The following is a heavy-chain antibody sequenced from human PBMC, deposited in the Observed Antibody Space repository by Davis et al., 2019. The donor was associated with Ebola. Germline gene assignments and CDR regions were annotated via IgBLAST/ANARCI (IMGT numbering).Heavy chain of an antibody. J-gene: IGHJ3*02. V-gene: IGHV4-4*02. Sequence: PSETLSLTCAVSGDSISSGNWWSWVRQPPGKGLGWIGEINHSGSTNYNPSLKSRVTISVDTSKNQFSLKLSSVTAADTAVYYCAAIYGRRAFDIWGQGTMVTVSS. CDR3: AAIYGRRAFDI. D-gene: IGHD4-17*01. CDR2: INHSGST. CDR1: GDSISSGNW.